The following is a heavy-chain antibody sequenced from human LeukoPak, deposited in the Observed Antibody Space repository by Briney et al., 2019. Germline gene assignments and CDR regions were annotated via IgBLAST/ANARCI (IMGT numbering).Heavy chain of an antibody. V-gene: IGHV4-59*01. CDR1: GDSIISYY. J-gene: IGHJ5*02. Sequence: SETLSLTCTVSGDSIISYYWSCIRQPPGKGLEWIGYINYSGNTNYNPSLNSRVTISIDTPKNQFSMKLNSVTSADTAVYYSARPLRDLWSGPFDPWGQGTLVTVSS. CDR3: ARPLRDLWSGPFDP. CDR2: INYSGNT. D-gene: IGHD3-3*01.